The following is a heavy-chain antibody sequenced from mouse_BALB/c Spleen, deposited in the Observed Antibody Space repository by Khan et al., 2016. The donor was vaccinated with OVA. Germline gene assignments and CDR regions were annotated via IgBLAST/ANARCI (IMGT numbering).Heavy chain of an antibody. CDR3: ARDRSYVHRWFAY. D-gene: IGHD1-1*01. CDR2: IWGDGGT. V-gene: IGHV2-6-7*01. Sequence: VQLQESGPGLVAPSQSLSITCTVSGFSLTAYGVNWVRQPPGKGLEWLGMIWGDGGTDYDSALKSRLTISKDNSKSQVFLEMNSLQTDDTARYYCARDRSYVHRWFAYWGQGTLVTVSA. CDR1: GFSLTAYG. J-gene: IGHJ3*01.